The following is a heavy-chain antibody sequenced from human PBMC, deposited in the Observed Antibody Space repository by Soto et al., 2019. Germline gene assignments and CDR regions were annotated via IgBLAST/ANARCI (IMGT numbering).Heavy chain of an antibody. J-gene: IGHJ4*02. Sequence: LSLTCTVSGGSISSYYWSWIRQPPGKGLEWIGYIYYSGSTNYNPSLKSRVTISVDTSKNQFSLKLSSVTAADTAVYYCARAPKGLVAPTDYWGQGTLVTVSS. CDR1: GGSISSYY. CDR3: ARAPKGLVAPTDY. CDR2: IYYSGST. D-gene: IGHD5-12*01. V-gene: IGHV4-59*01.